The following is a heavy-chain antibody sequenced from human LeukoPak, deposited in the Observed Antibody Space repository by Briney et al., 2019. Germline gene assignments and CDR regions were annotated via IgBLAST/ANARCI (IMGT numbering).Heavy chain of an antibody. V-gene: IGHV3-23*01. CDR1: GFTFNTYA. CDR3: ARHRSSWLIDY. J-gene: IGHJ4*02. D-gene: IGHD6-6*01. CDR2: ISDSGGNT. Sequence: GGSLRLSCAASGFTFNTYAMSWVRQAPWERLQWVSSISDSGGNTYYADSVRGRFTISRDNSKNTLYLQMNSLRAEDTAVYYCARHRSSWLIDYWGQGTLVTVSS.